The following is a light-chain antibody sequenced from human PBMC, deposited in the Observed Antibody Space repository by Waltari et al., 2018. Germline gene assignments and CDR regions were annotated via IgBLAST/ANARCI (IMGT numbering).Light chain of an antibody. J-gene: IGKJ1*01. CDR3: QQYAASRT. CDR1: HKVSLDY. Sequence: IVLTQSPGTLSLTPGERATPSCRGSHKVSLDYIAWYQQKPGQAPRLLIYDASKRVPGLPSRFYGSGSGTDFTLTISSLEPEDFAVYYCQQYAASRTFGQGTKVEI. V-gene: IGKV3-20*01. CDR2: DAS.